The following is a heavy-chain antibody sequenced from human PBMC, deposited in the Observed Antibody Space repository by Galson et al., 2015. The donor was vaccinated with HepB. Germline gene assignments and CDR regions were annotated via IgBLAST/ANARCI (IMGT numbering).Heavy chain of an antibody. J-gene: IGHJ6*02. D-gene: IGHD6-13*01. Sequence: SVKVSCKASGYTFTSYYMHWVRQAPGQGLEWMGIINPSGGSTSYAQKFQGRVTMTRDTSTSTVYMELSSLRSEDTAVYYCARSGIRIAAAASFRYGMDVWGQGTTVTVSS. CDR3: ARSGIRIAAAASFRYGMDV. CDR1: GYTFTSYY. V-gene: IGHV1-46*01. CDR2: INPSGGST.